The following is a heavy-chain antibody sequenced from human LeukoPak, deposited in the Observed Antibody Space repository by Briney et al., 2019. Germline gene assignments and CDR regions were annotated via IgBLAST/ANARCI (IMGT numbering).Heavy chain of an antibody. CDR1: GGSISSYS. CDR3: ARGVLGGYSYGNFDY. D-gene: IGHD5-18*01. J-gene: IGHJ4*02. Sequence: PSETLSLTCTVSGGSISSYSWSWIRQPPGKGLEWIGYIYYSGSTNYNPSLKSRVTISVDTSKNQFSLKLSSVTAADTAVYYCARGVLGGYSYGNFDYWGQGTLVTVSS. CDR2: IYYSGST. V-gene: IGHV4-59*01.